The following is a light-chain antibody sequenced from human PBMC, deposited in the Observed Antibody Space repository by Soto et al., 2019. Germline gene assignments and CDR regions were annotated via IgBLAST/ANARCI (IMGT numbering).Light chain of an antibody. CDR2: GVT. Sequence: QSALTQPPSASGSPGQSVTIPCTGTSSDVGGYDHVSWYQQHPGKAPKLMIYGVTNRSSGVSNRFSGSKSGNTASLTISGLQAEDEADYYCSSSTSSNTFVFGTGTKVTVL. J-gene: IGLJ1*01. CDR3: SSSTSSNTFV. V-gene: IGLV2-14*01. CDR1: SSDVGGYDH.